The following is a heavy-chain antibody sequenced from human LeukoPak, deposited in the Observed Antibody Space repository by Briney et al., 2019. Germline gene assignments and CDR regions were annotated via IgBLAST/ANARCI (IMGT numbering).Heavy chain of an antibody. J-gene: IGHJ4*02. V-gene: IGHV3-30-3*01. Sequence: GGSLKLSCAASGFTLRSCAMHWVRQAPGKGLEWVAVISYDETTKYYADSVKGRFTISSNNSKSTLYLQMNSLKTEDTAVYYCTTDFYYDSSGYYEMPYWGQGTLVTVSS. CDR2: ISYDETTK. CDR3: TTDFYYDSSGYYEMPY. CDR1: GFTLRSCA. D-gene: IGHD3-22*01.